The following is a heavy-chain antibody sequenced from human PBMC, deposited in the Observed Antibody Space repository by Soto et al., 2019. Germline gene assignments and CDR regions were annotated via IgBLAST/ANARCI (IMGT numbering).Heavy chain of an antibody. Sequence: QVQLVQYGAEVKKPGASVKVSCKASGYNFTSYYMHWVRQAPGQGLEWMGLINPSGGSTSYAQKFQGRVPMTRDTYTSTVYMELSSLRSEDTAVYYCARDRGQRGPQYYFDYWGQGTLVPVSS. CDR2: INPSGGST. J-gene: IGHJ4*02. D-gene: IGHD3-10*01. CDR1: GYNFTSYY. CDR3: ARDRGQRGPQYYFDY. V-gene: IGHV1-46*01.